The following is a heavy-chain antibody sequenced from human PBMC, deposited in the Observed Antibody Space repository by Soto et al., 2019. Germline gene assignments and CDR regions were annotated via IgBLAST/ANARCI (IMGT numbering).Heavy chain of an antibody. CDR2: INHSGST. CDR1: GGSFSGYY. D-gene: IGHD6-6*01. V-gene: IGHV4-34*01. J-gene: IGHJ4*02. Sequence: PSETLSLTCAVYGGSFSGYYWSWIRQPPGKGLEWIGEINHSGSTNYNPSLKSRVTISVDTSKNQFSLKLSSVTAADTAVYYCARGDEYSSSSYYFDYWGQGTLVTVSS. CDR3: ARGDEYSSSSYYFDY.